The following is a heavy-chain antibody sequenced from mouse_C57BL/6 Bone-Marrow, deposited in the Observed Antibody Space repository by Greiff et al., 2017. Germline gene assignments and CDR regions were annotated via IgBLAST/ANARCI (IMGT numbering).Heavy chain of an antibody. CDR1: GFTFSSYA. CDR3: ARGDRDYAMDY. CDR2: ISDGGSYT. J-gene: IGHJ4*01. Sequence: EVQRVESGGGLVKPGGSLKLSCAASGFTFSSYAMSWVRQTPEKRLEWVATISDGGSYTYYPDNVKGRFTISRDNAKNNLYLQMSHLKSEDTAMYYCARGDRDYAMDYWGQGTSVTVSS. V-gene: IGHV5-4*01. D-gene: IGHD3-3*01.